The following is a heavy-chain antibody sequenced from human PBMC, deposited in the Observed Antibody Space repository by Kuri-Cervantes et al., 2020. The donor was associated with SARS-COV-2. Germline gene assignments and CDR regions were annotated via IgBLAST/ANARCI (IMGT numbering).Heavy chain of an antibody. CDR1: GGSISSGSYY. Sequence: SETLSLTCTVSGGSISSGSYYWSWIRLPAGKGLEWIGRIYTSGSTNYNPTLKSRVTISVDTSTNQFFLNLTSVTAADTAVYYCARQGGYYGMDVWGQGTTVTVSS. J-gene: IGHJ6*02. CDR3: ARQGGYYGMDV. D-gene: IGHD3-22*01. V-gene: IGHV4-61*02. CDR2: IYTSGST.